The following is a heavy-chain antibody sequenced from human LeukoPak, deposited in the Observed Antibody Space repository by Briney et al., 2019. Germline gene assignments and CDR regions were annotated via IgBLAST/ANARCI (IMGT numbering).Heavy chain of an antibody. CDR1: GFTFSSYE. V-gene: IGHV3-48*03. D-gene: IGHD2-15*01. J-gene: IGHJ6*04. CDR3: ARDRAKGYCSGGSCVSENYYYGMDV. CDR2: ISSSGSTI. Sequence: PGGSLRLSCAASGFTFSSYEMNWVRQAPGKGLEWVSYISSSGSTIYYADSVKGRFTISRDNAKNSLYLQMNSPRAEDTAVYYCARDRAKGYCSGGSCVSENYYYGMDVWGKGTTVTVSS.